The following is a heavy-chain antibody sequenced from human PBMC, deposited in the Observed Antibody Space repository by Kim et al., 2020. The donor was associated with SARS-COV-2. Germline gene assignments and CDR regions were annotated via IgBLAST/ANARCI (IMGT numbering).Heavy chain of an antibody. CDR2: ISGSGGST. J-gene: IGHJ4*02. D-gene: IGHD2-15*01. CDR3: AKWWSGSSCNSGSCYSPFDY. CDR1: VFTFSSYA. Sequence: GGSLRLSCAASVFTFSSYAVSWVRQAPGKGLEWVSSISGSGGSTYYADSVKGRFTISRDNSKNTLYLQMDSLRAEDTAVYYCAKWWSGSSCNSGSCYSPFDYWGQGTLVTVSS. V-gene: IGHV3-23*01.